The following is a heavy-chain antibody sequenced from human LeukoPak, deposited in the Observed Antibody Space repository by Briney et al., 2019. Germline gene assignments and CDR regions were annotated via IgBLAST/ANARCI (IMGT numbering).Heavy chain of an antibody. CDR1: GFTFSSYS. CDR2: ISSSSYI. V-gene: IGHV3-21*01. Sequence: PGGSLRLSCAASGFTFSSYSMNWVRQAPGKGLEWVSSISSSSYIYYADSVKGRFTISRDNAKNSLYLQMNSLRAEDTAVYYCAIVVPAATDYYYYGMDVWGKGTTVTVSS. J-gene: IGHJ6*04. CDR3: AIVVPAATDYYYYGMDV. D-gene: IGHD2-2*01.